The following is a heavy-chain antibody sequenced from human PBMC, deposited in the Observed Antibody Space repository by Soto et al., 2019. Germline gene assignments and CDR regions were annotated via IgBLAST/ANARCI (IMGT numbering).Heavy chain of an antibody. CDR1: GYTFTSYG. Sequence: ASVTCSWKGAGYTFTSYGISWVRQAPGQGLEWMGWISAYNGNTNYAQKLQGRVTMTTDTSTSTAYMELRSLRSDDTAVYYCARDWDSSGYFQHWGQGTLATVS. V-gene: IGHV1-18*01. CDR2: ISAYNGNT. CDR3: ARDWDSSGYFQH. D-gene: IGHD3-22*01. J-gene: IGHJ1*01.